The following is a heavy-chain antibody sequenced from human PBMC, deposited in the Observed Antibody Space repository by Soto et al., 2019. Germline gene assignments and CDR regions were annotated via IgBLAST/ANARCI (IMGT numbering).Heavy chain of an antibody. D-gene: IGHD4-17*01. V-gene: IGHV1-18*04. CDR3: ARDGYGDYPLDY. CDR2: ISTHNENT. CDR1: GYTFSNYG. Sequence: QVQLVQSGAEVKKPGASVKVSCKSSGYTFSNYGISWVRLAPGQGLEWMGWISTHNENTHYAQKFQVRVTVTTDTSTSTAYMELRSLPSDDTAVYFCARDGYGDYPLDYGGQGTPVTVSS. J-gene: IGHJ4*02.